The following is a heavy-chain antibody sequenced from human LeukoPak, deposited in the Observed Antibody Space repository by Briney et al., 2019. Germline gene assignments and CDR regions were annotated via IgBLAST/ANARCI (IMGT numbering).Heavy chain of an antibody. CDR2: INWNGGST. D-gene: IGHD3-16*01. Sequence: GGSLRLSCAASGFTFDDYGMSWVPQAPGKGLVWVSGINWNGGSTGYADSDKGRFTISRDIHKNSVYLQMHSLRAEDTALLYWGREGGGEGIYYFDYWGQGTLVTVSS. CDR1: GFTFDDYG. CDR3: GREGGGEGIYYFDY. V-gene: IGHV3-20*04. J-gene: IGHJ4*02.